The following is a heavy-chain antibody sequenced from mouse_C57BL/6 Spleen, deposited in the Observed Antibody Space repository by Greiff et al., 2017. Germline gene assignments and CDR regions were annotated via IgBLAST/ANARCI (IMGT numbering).Heavy chain of an antibody. Sequence: QVQLKESGPELVKPGASVKFSCKASGYAFSSSWMNWVKQRPGKGLEWIGRIYPGDGDTNYNGKFKGKATLTADKSSSTAYMQLSSLTSEDSAVDFCARSRDSSGPLFDYWGQGTTLTVSS. D-gene: IGHD3-2*02. CDR3: ARSRDSSGPLFDY. CDR1: GYAFSSSW. J-gene: IGHJ2*01. CDR2: IYPGDGDT. V-gene: IGHV1-82*01.